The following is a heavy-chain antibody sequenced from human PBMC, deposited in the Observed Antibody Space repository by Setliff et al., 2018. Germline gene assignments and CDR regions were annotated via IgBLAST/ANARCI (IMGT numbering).Heavy chain of an antibody. D-gene: IGHD5-18*01. CDR2: SRNKVSSYNT. CDR3: VRDVGDTYDFDF. J-gene: IGHJ4*02. CDR1: GFRFSDHS. V-gene: IGHV3-72*01. Sequence: GGSLRPSCAASGFRFSDHSMAWVRQAPGKGLEWVALSRNKVSSYNTEYAASVKGRFTISRDNSKTSLFLQMNSLKSEDTAVYYCVRDVGDTYDFDFWGQGTLVTVSS.